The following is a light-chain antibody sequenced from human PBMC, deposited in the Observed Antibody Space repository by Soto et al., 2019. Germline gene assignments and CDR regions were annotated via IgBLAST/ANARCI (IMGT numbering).Light chain of an antibody. CDR3: QQYGNWLTWT. CDR2: SES. V-gene: IGKV3-15*01. CDR1: GRISTN. Sequence: EIVMTQSPVTLSVSPGESATIFCRASGRISTNLAWYQQRPGQAPRLLIYSESTRATGVPARFSGSGSATEFTLTISSLQPEDFATYYCQQYGNWLTWTFGQGTRVEIK. J-gene: IGKJ1*01.